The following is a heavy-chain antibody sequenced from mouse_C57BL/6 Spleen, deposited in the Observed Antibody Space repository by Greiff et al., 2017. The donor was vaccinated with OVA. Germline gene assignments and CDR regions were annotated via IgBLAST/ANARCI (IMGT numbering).Heavy chain of an antibody. J-gene: IGHJ1*03. Sequence: EVKLMESGGGLVKPGGSLKLSCAASGFTFSDYGMHWVRQAPEKGLEWVAYISSGSSTIYYADTVKGRFTISRDNAKNTLFLQMTSLRSEDTAMYYCAREGSNYFWYFDVWGTGTTVTVSS. CDR1: GFTFSDYG. V-gene: IGHV5-17*01. CDR3: AREGSNYFWYFDV. CDR2: ISSGSSTI. D-gene: IGHD2-5*01.